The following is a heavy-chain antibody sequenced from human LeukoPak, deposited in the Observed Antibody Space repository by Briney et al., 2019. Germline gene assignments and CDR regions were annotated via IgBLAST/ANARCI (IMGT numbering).Heavy chain of an antibody. CDR1: DDNLISYG. Sequence: GGSLQIYCERSDDNLISYGSDWGRQVPGKALPWRGIIYPGDSDTRYSPSFQGQVTISADKSISTAYLQWSSLKASDTAMYYCARHLFAYCGGDCYSAIGYWGQGTLVTVSS. CDR3: ARHLFAYCGGDCYSAIGY. D-gene: IGHD2-21*02. CDR2: IYPGDSDT. V-gene: IGHV5-51*01. J-gene: IGHJ4*02.